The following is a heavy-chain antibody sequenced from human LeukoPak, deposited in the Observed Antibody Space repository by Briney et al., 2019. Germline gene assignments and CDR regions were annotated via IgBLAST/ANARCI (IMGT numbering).Heavy chain of an antibody. CDR1: GYSISSGYY. CDR3: ARVIVVVPAAILYFDY. D-gene: IGHD2-2*02. Sequence: SETLSLTCAVSGYSISSGYYWGWIRQPPGKGLEWIGSIYHSGSTYYNPSLKSQVTISVDTSKNQFSLKLSSVTAADTAVYYCARVIVVVPAAILYFDYWGQGTLVTVSS. CDR2: IYHSGST. V-gene: IGHV4-38-2*01. J-gene: IGHJ4*02.